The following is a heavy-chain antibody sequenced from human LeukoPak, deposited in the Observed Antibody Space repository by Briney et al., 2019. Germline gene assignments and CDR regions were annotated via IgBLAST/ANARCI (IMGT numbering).Heavy chain of an antibody. D-gene: IGHD2-2*03. CDR3: AKAHVDILDY. Sequence: WGSLRLSCAASGFTFSSYGMHWVRQAPGKGLEWVAFIRYDGSNKYYADSVKGRFTISRDNSKNTLYLQMNSLRAEDTAVYYCAKAHVDILDYWGQGTLVTVSS. V-gene: IGHV3-30*02. J-gene: IGHJ4*02. CDR1: GFTFSSYG. CDR2: IRYDGSNK.